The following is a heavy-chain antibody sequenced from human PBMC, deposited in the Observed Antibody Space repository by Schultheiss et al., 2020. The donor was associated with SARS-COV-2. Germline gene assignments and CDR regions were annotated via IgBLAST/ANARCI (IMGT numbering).Heavy chain of an antibody. CDR2: INHSGST. Sequence: SETLSLTCAVYGGSLSGYYWSWIRQPPGKGLEWIGEINHSGSTYYNPSLKSRVTISVDTSKNQFSLKLKSVTGADTAVFYCARHGLSGGRQFDYWGQGTLVTVSS. D-gene: IGHD2-15*01. V-gene: IGHV4-34*01. CDR3: ARHGLSGGRQFDY. CDR1: GGSLSGYY. J-gene: IGHJ4*02.